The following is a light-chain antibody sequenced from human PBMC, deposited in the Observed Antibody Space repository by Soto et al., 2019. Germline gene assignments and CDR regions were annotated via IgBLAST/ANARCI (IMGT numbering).Light chain of an antibody. V-gene: IGLV2-8*01. CDR1: SSDISGHNY. Sequence: QSALTQPPSASGSLGQSVTISCTGASSDISGHNYVSWYQQHPGKAPKLMIYEVSKRPSWVPDRFSASKSGTTASLTVSGLQAEDEAAYYCSSYAGGNNWVFGGGTKLTVL. J-gene: IGLJ3*02. CDR3: SSYAGGNNWV. CDR2: EVS.